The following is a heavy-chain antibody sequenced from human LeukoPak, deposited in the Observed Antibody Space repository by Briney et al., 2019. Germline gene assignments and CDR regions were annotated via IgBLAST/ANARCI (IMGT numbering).Heavy chain of an antibody. CDR1: GGSVSSGSYY. Sequence: SETLSLTCTVSGGSVSSGSYYWSWIRQPPGKGLEWIGYIFYSGRTNYNPSLKSRVTISVDTSKNQFSLKLSSVTAADTAVYYCARERTNDGFDIWGQGTMVTVCS. CDR3: ARERTNDGFDI. J-gene: IGHJ3*02. V-gene: IGHV4-61*01. CDR2: IFYSGRT. D-gene: IGHD1-7*01.